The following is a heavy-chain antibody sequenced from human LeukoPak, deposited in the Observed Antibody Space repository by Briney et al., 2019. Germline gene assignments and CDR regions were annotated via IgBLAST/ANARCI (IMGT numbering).Heavy chain of an antibody. D-gene: IGHD5-24*01. CDR2: INRSGST. J-gene: IGHJ4*02. V-gene: IGHV4-34*01. CDR1: GGSFSGYY. Sequence: PSETLSLTCAVYGGSFSGYYWSWIRQPPGKGLEWIGEINRSGSTNYNPSPKSRVTISVDTSKNQFSLKLSSVTAADTAVYYCARARDGYNSLFDYWGQGTLVTVSS. CDR3: ARARDGYNSLFDY.